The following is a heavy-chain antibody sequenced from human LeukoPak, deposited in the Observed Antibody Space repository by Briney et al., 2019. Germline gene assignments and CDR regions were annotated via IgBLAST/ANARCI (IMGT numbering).Heavy chain of an antibody. CDR2: IYYSGST. D-gene: IGHD3-9*01. Sequence: SETLSLTCTVSGGSISSYYWSWIRQPPGKGLEWIGYIYYSGSTNYNPSLKSRVTISVDTSKNQFSLKLSSVTAADTAVYYCARDGNFDWLLPYYYMDVWGKGTTVTDSS. CDR1: GGSISSYY. J-gene: IGHJ6*03. CDR3: ARDGNFDWLLPYYYMDV. V-gene: IGHV4-59*01.